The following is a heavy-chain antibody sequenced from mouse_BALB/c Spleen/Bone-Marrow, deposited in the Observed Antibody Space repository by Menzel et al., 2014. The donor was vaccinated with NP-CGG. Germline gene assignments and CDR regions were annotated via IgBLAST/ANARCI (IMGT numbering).Heavy chain of an antibody. CDR1: GYTFTDYY. CDR2: INPNNGNT. J-gene: IGHJ4*01. CDR3: ARSRAMDY. V-gene: IGHV1-26*01. Sequence: VHVKQSGLDLVKPGASVKMSCKASGYTFTDYYMKWVKQSHGKRLEWIGDINPNNGNTFYNQKFKGKASLTVDKSSTTAYMQLNSLTSEDSAVYYCARSRAMDYWGQGTSVTVSS.